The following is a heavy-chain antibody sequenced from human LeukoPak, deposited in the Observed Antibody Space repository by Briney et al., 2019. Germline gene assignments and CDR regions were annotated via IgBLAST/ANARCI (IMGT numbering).Heavy chain of an antibody. D-gene: IGHD6-25*01. CDR3: ARDKAPADFDY. CDR2: ISAYNGNT. V-gene: IGHV1-18*01. Sequence: ASVNVSCNASGYTFTSYGISWVRQAPGQGLEWMGWISAYNGNTNYAQKLQGRVTMTTDTSTSTAYMELRSLRSDDTAVYYCARDKAPADFDYWGQGTLVTVSS. J-gene: IGHJ4*02. CDR1: GYTFTSYG.